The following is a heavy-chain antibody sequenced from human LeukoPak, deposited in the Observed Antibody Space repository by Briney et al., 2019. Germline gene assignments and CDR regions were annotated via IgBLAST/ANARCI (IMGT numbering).Heavy chain of an antibody. V-gene: IGHV3-48*04. D-gene: IGHD3-3*01. J-gene: IGHJ4*02. CDR2: LSSSGSAF. Sequence: GGTLRLSCAASGFTFSSYGMSWVRQAPGKGLEWIAYLSSSGSAFSYADSVKGRFTIARDNAKNSVYLEMNSLRADDTAVYYCARSARLMKGVVEVTALDDWGQGTLVTVSS. CDR3: ARSARLMKGVVEVTALDD. CDR1: GFTFSSYG.